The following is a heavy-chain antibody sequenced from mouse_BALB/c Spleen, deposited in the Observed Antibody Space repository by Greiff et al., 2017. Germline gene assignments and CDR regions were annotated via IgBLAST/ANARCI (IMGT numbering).Heavy chain of an antibody. D-gene: IGHD1-1*01. CDR3: ARRGYYGSRFYAMDY. CDR1: GYSITSDYA. CDR2: ISYSGST. J-gene: IGHJ4*01. Sequence: EVQGVESGPGLVKPSQSLSLTCTVTGYSITSDYAWNWIRQFPGNKLEWMGYISYSGSTSYNPSLKSRISITRDTSKNQFFLQLNSVTTEDTATYYCARRGYYGSRFYAMDYWGQGTSVTVSS. V-gene: IGHV3-2*02.